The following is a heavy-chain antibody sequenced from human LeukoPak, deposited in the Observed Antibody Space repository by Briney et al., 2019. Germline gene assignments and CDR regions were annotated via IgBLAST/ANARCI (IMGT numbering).Heavy chain of an antibody. CDR1: GFTFSSYG. V-gene: IGHV3-30*18. J-gene: IGHJ6*02. CDR3: AKDWVGVTEMEWPPYYYYYYYGMDV. D-gene: IGHD3-3*01. CDR2: ISYDGSNK. Sequence: GGSLRLSCAASGFTFSSYGMHWVRQAPGKGLEWVAVISYDGSNKYYADSVKGRFTISRDNSKNTLYLQMNSLRAEDTAVYYCAKDWVGVTEMEWPPYYYYYYYGMDVWGQGTTVTVSS.